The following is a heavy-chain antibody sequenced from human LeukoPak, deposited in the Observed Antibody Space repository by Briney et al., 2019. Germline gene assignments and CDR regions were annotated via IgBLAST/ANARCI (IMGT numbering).Heavy chain of an antibody. Sequence: SETLSLTCTVSGGSISSSSYYWGWIRQPPGKGLEWIGSIYYSGSTYYNPSLKSRVTISVDTSKNQFSLKLSSVTAADTAVYYCASQFATMVPRFDYWGQGTLVTVSS. CDR2: IYYSGST. V-gene: IGHV4-39*01. J-gene: IGHJ4*02. CDR1: GGSISSSSYY. CDR3: ASQFATMVPRFDY. D-gene: IGHD3-10*01.